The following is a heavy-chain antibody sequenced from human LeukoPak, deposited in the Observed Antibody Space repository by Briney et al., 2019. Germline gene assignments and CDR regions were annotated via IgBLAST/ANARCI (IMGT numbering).Heavy chain of an antibody. V-gene: IGHV4-59*01. CDR1: GGSISSNY. J-gene: IGHJ4*02. Sequence: SETLSLTCTVSGGSISSNYWSWIRQVPGKGLEWLGYVYYTGYTKYDPSLKSRLTISVDTSQNQFSLKLTSVTAADTAVYYCAREMDDDTSGWSQGYFDYWGQGTLVTVSS. CDR3: AREMDDDTSGWSQGYFDY. D-gene: IGHD6-19*01. CDR2: VYYTGYT.